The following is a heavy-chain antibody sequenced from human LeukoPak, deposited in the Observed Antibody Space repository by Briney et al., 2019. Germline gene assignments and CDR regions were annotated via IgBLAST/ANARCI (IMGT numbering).Heavy chain of an antibody. V-gene: IGHV4-30-4*08. D-gene: IGHD6-6*01. Sequence: SETLSLTCTVSGGSISSGDYYWSWIRQPPGKGLEWIGYIYYSGSTYYNPSLKSRVTISVDTSKNQFSLKLSSVTAADTAVYYCARSIAARRGGIDYMDVWGKGTTVTVSS. CDR1: GGSISSGDYY. CDR3: ARSIAARRGGIDYMDV. CDR2: IYYSGST. J-gene: IGHJ6*03.